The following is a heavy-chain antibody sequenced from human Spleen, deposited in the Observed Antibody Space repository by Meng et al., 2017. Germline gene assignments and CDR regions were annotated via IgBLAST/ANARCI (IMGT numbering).Heavy chain of an antibody. J-gene: IGHJ4*02. CDR1: GFTFSSYT. V-gene: IGHV3-30*04. Sequence: GGSLRLSCAGSGFTFSSYTIHWVRQAPGKGLEWVAVISFDGSNKYYADSVKGRFTISRDNSKNTMYLQMNSLRTDDTAMYYCARDARPTPGYSYGPHVYWGQGTLVTVSS. D-gene: IGHD5-18*01. CDR2: ISFDGSNK. CDR3: ARDARPTPGYSYGPHVY.